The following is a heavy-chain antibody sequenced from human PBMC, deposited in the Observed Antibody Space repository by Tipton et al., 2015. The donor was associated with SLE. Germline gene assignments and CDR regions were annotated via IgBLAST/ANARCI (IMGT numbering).Heavy chain of an antibody. CDR3: ARGYSSGWSDA. Sequence: TLSLTCAVYGGSFSGYYWSWIRQPPGKGLEWIGEINHSGSTNYNPSLKSRVTISVDTSKNQLSPNLSSVTAADTAVYYCARGYSSGWSDAWGQGTLVTVSS. J-gene: IGHJ5*02. D-gene: IGHD6-19*01. CDR2: INHSGST. CDR1: GGSFSGYY. V-gene: IGHV4-34*01.